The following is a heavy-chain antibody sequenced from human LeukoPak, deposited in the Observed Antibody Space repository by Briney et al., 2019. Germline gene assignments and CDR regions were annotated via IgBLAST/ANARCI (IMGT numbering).Heavy chain of an antibody. J-gene: IGHJ6*03. CDR2: INPNSGGT. Sequence: GASVKVSCKASGYTFTGNYMHWVRQAPGQGLEWMGWINPNSGGTNYAQKFQGRVTMTRDTSIGTAYMELNRLRSDDTAVYYCARDGECSSTSCYYYMDVWGKGTTVTISS. V-gene: IGHV1-2*02. D-gene: IGHD2-2*01. CDR1: GYTFTGNY. CDR3: ARDGECSSTSCYYYMDV.